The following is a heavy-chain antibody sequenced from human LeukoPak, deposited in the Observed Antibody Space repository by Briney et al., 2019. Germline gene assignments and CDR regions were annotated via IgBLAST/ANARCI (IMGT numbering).Heavy chain of an antibody. CDR1: GYSISSGYY. D-gene: IGHD1-20*01. J-gene: IGHJ6*03. CDR2: IYHSGRT. CDR3: ARETNWNDGYYYYYMDV. Sequence: PSETLSLTCTVSGYSISSGYYWGWIRQPPGRGLEWIGSIYHSGRTYYNPSLKSRVTISVDTSKNQFSLKLSSVTAADTAVYYCARETNWNDGYYYYYMDVWGKGTTVTVSS. V-gene: IGHV4-38-2*02.